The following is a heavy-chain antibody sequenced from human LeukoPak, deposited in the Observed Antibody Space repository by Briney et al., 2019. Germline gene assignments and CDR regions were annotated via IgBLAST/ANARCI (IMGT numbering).Heavy chain of an antibody. J-gene: IGHJ4*02. D-gene: IGHD3-10*01. CDR1: GFTLSSHS. Sequence: GGSLRLSCAAYGFTLSSHSMNWVRQAPGKGLEWVSCISSSSSYIYYADSVKGRFTISRDNAKNSLYLQMNSLRAEDTAVYYCARGTARGIWFGESYDYWGQGTLVTVSS. CDR3: ARGTARGIWFGESYDY. V-gene: IGHV3-21*01. CDR2: ISSSSSYI.